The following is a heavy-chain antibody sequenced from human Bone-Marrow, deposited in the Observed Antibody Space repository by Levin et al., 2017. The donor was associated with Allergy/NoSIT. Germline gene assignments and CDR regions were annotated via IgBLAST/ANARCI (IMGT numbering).Heavy chain of an antibody. Sequence: GGSLRLSCAASGFSFSTSWMSWVRQAPGKGLEWVAHIKYDGSEKYYVDSVKGRFTVSRDNAKDSLYLQLSSLRVEDTAIYYCARDPPDGGTGDFDYWGQGTLVSVSS. CDR1: GFSFSTSW. D-gene: IGHD5-24*01. CDR3: ARDPPDGGTGDFDY. J-gene: IGHJ4*02. CDR2: IKYDGSEK. V-gene: IGHV3-7*01.